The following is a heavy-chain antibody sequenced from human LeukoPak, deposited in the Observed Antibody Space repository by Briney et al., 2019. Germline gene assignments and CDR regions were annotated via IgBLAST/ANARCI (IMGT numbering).Heavy chain of an antibody. J-gene: IGHJ3*02. CDR2: MYYSGST. V-gene: IGHV4-59*01. D-gene: IGHD2-2*01. CDR3: ERDVGCSSTSCYLAFDI. Sequence: SSETLSLTCTVSGGTISSYYWSWIRQPPGKGLEWIGYMYYSGSTNYNPSLKSRVTISVDTSKNQFSLKLSSVTAADTAVYYCERDVGCSSTSCYLAFDIWGQGTMVTVSS. CDR1: GGTISSYY.